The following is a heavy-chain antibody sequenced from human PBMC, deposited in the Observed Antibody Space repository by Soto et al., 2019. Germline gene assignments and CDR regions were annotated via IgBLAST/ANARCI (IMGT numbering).Heavy chain of an antibody. V-gene: IGHV3-48*02. Sequence: EVQLVESGGGLVQPGGSLRLSCAASGFTFSSYSMNWVRQAPGKGLEWVSYISGSSTTIYYADSVKGRFTISRDNAKNSLDLQMNSRRDEDSAVYYWAIDLGIAVRWGQGTLVTVS. D-gene: IGHD6-19*01. J-gene: IGHJ4*02. CDR3: AIDLGIAVR. CDR2: ISGSSTTI. CDR1: GFTFSSYS.